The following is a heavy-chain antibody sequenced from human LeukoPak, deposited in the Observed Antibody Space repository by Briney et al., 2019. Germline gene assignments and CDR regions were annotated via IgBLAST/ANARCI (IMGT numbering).Heavy chain of an antibody. Sequence: PSQTLSLTCAVSGGSISSGGYSWSWIRQPPGKGLEWIGYIYHSGSTYYNPSLKSRVTISVDRSKNQFSLKLSSVTAADTAAYYCARAQADYYGSGSYNWFDPWGQGTLVTVSS. J-gene: IGHJ5*02. D-gene: IGHD3-10*01. V-gene: IGHV4-30-2*01. CDR2: IYHSGST. CDR3: ARAQADYYGSGSYNWFDP. CDR1: GGSISSGGYS.